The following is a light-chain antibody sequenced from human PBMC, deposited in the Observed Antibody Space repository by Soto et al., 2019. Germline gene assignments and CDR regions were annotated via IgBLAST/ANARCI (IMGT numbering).Light chain of an antibody. CDR1: SSDAGGYNY. J-gene: IGLJ1*01. Sequence: QSALTQPASVSGSPGQSITISCTGTSSDAGGYNYVSWYQQHPGKAPKLMIYEVSNRPSGVSNRFSGSKSGNTASLTISGVQAEDEADYYCSSYTSSSTLGYVFGTGTKVTVL. V-gene: IGLV2-14*01. CDR3: SSYTSSSTLGYV. CDR2: EVS.